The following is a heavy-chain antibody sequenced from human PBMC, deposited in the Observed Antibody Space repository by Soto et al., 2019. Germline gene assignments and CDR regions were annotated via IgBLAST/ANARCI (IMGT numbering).Heavy chain of an antibody. CDR2: ISSSSSYI. V-gene: IGHV3-21*01. CDR1: GFTFSSYS. J-gene: IGHJ4*02. D-gene: IGHD1-1*01. Sequence: GGSLRLSCAASGFTFSSYSMNWVRQAPGKGLEWVSSISSSSSYIYYADSVKGRFTISRDNAKNSLYLQMNSLRAEDTAVYYCARAPAPNGVTHYDYWGQGTLVTVSS. CDR3: ARAPAPNGVTHYDY.